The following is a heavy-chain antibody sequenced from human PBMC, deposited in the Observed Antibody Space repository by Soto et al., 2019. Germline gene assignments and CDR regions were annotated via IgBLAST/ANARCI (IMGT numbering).Heavy chain of an antibody. V-gene: IGHV1-69*01. Sequence: QVQLVQSGAEVKKPGSSVKVSCKVSGGTFSTYPINWVRQAPGQGLEFMGGIIPKFGTTNYAQKFRGTVTITADESTSTAYMELNNLRSEDTAVYYCAREVGAPSGWLDPWGQGTQVTVSS. CDR1: GGTFSTYP. J-gene: IGHJ5*02. CDR3: AREVGAPSGWLDP. CDR2: IIPKFGTT. D-gene: IGHD1-26*01.